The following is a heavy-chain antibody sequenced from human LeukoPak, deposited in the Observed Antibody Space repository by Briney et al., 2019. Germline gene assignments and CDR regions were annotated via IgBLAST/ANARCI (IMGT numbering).Heavy chain of an antibody. CDR2: INPSGGST. CDR3: ARAAFLSSGYFDY. V-gene: IGHV1-46*01. Sequence: ASVKVSCKASGYTFTSYYMHWVRQAPGQGLEWMGIINPSGGSTSYAQKFQGRVTITADKSTSTAYMELSSLRSEDTAVYYCARAAFLSSGYFDYWGQGTLVTVSS. J-gene: IGHJ4*02. CDR1: GYTFTSYY. D-gene: IGHD3-22*01.